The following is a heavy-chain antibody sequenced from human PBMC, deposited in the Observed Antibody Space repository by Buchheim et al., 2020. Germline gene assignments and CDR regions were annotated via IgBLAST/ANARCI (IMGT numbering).Heavy chain of an antibody. CDR2: ISYDGSNK. CDR3: AKDLEQLGHYYYGMDV. Sequence: VQLVESGGGVVQPGRSLRLSCAASGFTFSSYGMHWVRQAPGKGLEWVAVISYDGSNKYYADSVKGRFTISRDNSKNTLYLQMNSLRAEDTAVYYCAKDLEQLGHYYYGMDVWGQGTT. CDR1: GFTFSSYG. J-gene: IGHJ6*02. D-gene: IGHD6-6*01. V-gene: IGHV3-30*18.